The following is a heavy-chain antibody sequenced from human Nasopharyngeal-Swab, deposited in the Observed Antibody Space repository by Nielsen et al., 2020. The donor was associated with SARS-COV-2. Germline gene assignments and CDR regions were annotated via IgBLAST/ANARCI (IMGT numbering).Heavy chain of an antibody. CDR2: IYHSGST. J-gene: IGHJ6*02. V-gene: IGHV4-4*02. CDR3: ASLLNPILTGYYYYYYGMDV. D-gene: IGHD3-9*01. Sequence: GSLRLSCAVSGGSIGSSNWWSWVRQPPGKGLEWIGEIYHSGSTNYNPSLKSRVTISVDKSKNQFSLKLSSVTAADTAVYYCASLLNPILTGYYYYYYGMDVWGQGTTVTVSS. CDR1: GGSIGSSNW.